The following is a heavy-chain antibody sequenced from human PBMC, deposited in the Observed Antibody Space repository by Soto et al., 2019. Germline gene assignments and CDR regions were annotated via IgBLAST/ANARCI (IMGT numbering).Heavy chain of an antibody. Sequence: ASVKVSCKASGYTFTSYGISWVRQAPGQGLEWTGWISAYNGNTNYAQKLRGRVTMTTDTSTSTVYMELRSLRSDDTAVYYCARDRMRSSRTASHYSGQRTLVTVSS. V-gene: IGHV1-18*04. J-gene: IGHJ4*02. D-gene: IGHD6-6*01. CDR2: ISAYNGNT. CDR3: ARDRMRSSRTASHY. CDR1: GYTFTSYG.